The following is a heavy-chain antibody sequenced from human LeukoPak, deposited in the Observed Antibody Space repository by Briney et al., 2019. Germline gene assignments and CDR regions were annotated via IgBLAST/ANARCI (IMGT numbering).Heavy chain of an antibody. CDR3: ASRDLLSALDAFDI. CDR2: IYYSGST. D-gene: IGHD3-16*02. J-gene: IGHJ3*02. CDR1: GCSISSSSYY. V-gene: IGHV4-39*01. Sequence: SETLSLTCTASGCSISSSSYYWGWIRQPPGKGLEWIGSIYYSGSTYYNPSPKSRVTISVDTSQNQFSLKVSSVTAADTAVYSCASRDLLSALDAFDIWGQGTMVTVSS.